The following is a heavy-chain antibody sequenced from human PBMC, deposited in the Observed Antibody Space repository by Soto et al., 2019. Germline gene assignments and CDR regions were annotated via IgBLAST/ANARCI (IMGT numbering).Heavy chain of an antibody. CDR3: AKQIAAIDY. CDR2: ISYDGSNK. CDR1: GFTFSSYG. Sequence: GSLRLSCAASGFTFSSYGMHWVRQAPGKGLEWVAVISYDGSNKYYADSVKGRFTISRDNSKNTLYLQMNSLRAEDTAVYYCAKQIAAIDYWGQGTLVTVSS. V-gene: IGHV3-30*18. J-gene: IGHJ4*02. D-gene: IGHD6-13*01.